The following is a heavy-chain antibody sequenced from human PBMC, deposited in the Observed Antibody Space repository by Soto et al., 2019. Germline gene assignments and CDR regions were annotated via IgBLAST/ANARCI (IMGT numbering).Heavy chain of an antibody. CDR2: IKQDGSEK. CDR3: ARRIVEQQLPIQWVYYGMDV. V-gene: IGHV3-7*05. Sequence: EVQLVESGGGLVQPGGSLRLSCAASGFTFSSYWMSWVRQAPGKGLEWVANIKQDGSEKYYVDSVKGRFIISRDNAKNSLYLQMNSLRAEDTAVYYCARRIVEQQLPIQWVYYGMDVWGQGTTVTVSS. D-gene: IGHD6-13*01. J-gene: IGHJ6*02. CDR1: GFTFSSYW.